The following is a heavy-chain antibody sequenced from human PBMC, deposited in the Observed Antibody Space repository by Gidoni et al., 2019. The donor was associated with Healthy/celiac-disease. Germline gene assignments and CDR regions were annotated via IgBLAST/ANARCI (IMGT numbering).Heavy chain of an antibody. CDR2: ISGSGGST. J-gene: IGHJ3*02. V-gene: IGHV3-23*01. Sequence: EVQLLESGGGLVQPGGSLRLSCAASGFPFSSYAMSWVRQAPGKGLEWVSAISGSGGSTYYADSVKGRFTISRDNSKNTLYLQMNSLRAEDTAVYYCAKIGTVAGAPMGAFDIWGQGTMVTVSS. CDR1: GFPFSSYA. CDR3: AKIGTVAGAPMGAFDI. D-gene: IGHD6-19*01.